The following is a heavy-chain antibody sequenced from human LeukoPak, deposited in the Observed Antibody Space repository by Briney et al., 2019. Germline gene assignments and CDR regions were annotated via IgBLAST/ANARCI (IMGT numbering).Heavy chain of an antibody. V-gene: IGHV3-64D*09. J-gene: IGHJ4*02. D-gene: IGHD2/OR15-2a*01. Sequence: GGSLRLSCSAFGFTFSSFAMHWVRQASGKGLEYVAAISRNGGSTYYADSVKGRFTISRDNSKSTLYLQMSSLRAEDTAVYLCVKDLRSDFMGVLSRYLSYWGQGTLVTVSS. CDR3: VKDLRSDFMGVLSRYLSY. CDR2: ISRNGGST. CDR1: GFTFSSFA.